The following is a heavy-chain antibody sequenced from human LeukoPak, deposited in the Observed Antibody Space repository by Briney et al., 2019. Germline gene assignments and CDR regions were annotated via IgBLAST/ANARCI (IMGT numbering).Heavy chain of an antibody. D-gene: IGHD3-10*01. CDR1: GFTFSDYY. CDR2: VSSTTSYT. Sequence: GGSLRLSCAASGFTFSDYYMSWIRQAPGKGLEWLSYVSSTTSYTDYADSVKGRFTISRDNAKNSLYLQMNSLRAEDTAVYYCARSSYTSGSSYFDYWGQGTQVTVSP. V-gene: IGHV3-11*03. J-gene: IGHJ4*02. CDR3: ARSSYTSGSSYFDY.